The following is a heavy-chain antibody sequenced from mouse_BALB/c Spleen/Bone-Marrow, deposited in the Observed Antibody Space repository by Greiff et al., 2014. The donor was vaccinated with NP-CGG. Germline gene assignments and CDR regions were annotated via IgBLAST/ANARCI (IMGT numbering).Heavy chain of an antibody. CDR1: GYPFSSYW. CDR3: ARARYHTAIFAY. D-gene: IGHD5-1-1*01. Sequence: QVQRVQSGAELLKPATSLKLSCEATGYPFSSYWIEWVSQTPGHCLEWIGEILPGSGTTHYHEKFKDKATFTADTSSNTAYMQLSSLTSENSAVDYEARARYHTAIFAYWVQGTPVTVAA. J-gene: IGHJ3*01. CDR2: ILPGSGTT. V-gene: IGHV1-9*01.